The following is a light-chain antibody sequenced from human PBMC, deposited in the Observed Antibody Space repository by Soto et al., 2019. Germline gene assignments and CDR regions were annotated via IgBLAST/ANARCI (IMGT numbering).Light chain of an antibody. CDR3: QQYNNWPPYT. Sequence: EIVMTQSPATLSVSPGERVTLSCRASQSLSTNLAWYQQKPGQAPRLLIYGASTRATGIPARFSGSGSGTEFTLTISSLQSEDFAVYYCQQYNNWPPYTFGQGTKLEI. V-gene: IGKV3-15*01. J-gene: IGKJ2*01. CDR1: QSLSTN. CDR2: GAS.